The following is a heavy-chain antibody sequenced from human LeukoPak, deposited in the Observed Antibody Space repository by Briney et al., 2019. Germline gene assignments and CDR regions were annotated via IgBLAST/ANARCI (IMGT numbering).Heavy chain of an antibody. CDR2: INAGNGNT. CDR3: ARGSRYNWNFREAFDI. D-gene: IGHD1-7*01. J-gene: IGHJ3*02. V-gene: IGHV1-3*01. CDR1: GYTFTSYA. Sequence: ASVKVSCKASGYTFTSYAMHWVRQAPGQRLEWMGWINAGNGNTKYSQKFQGRVTITRDTSASTAYMELSSLRSEDTAGYYCARGSRYNWNFREAFDIWGQGTMVTVSP.